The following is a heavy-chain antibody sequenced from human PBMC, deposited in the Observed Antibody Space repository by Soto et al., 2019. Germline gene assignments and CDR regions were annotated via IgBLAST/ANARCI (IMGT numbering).Heavy chain of an antibody. CDR1: GFTFSSYS. CDR2: ISYDEIDK. V-gene: IGHV3-30*03. D-gene: IGHD3-10*01. CDR3: AGRSGSSDY. Sequence: PGGSLRLSCAASGFTFSSYSMNWVRQAPGKGLEWVALISYDEIDKYFADAVKGRFTISRDNSKNTLYLQMDSLRAEDTAVYYCAGRSGSSDYWGRGTLVTV. J-gene: IGHJ4*02.